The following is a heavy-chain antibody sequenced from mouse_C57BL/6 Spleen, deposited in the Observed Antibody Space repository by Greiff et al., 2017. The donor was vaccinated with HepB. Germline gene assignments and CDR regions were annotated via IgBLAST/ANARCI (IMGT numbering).Heavy chain of an antibody. V-gene: IGHV1-5*01. J-gene: IGHJ1*03. D-gene: IGHD1-1*01. CDR3: TPSYYYGSDWYFDV. CDR1: GYTFTSYW. CDR2: IYPGNSDT. Sequence: EVQGVESGTVLARPGASVKMSCKTSGYTFTSYWMHWVKQRPGQGLEWIGAIYPGNSDTSYNQKFKGKAKLTAVTSASTAYMELSSLTNEDSAVYYCTPSYYYGSDWYFDVWGTGTTVTVSS.